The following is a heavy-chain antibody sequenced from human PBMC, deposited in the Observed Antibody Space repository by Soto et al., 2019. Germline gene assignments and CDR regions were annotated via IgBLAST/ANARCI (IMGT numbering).Heavy chain of an antibody. CDR1: GYAFTGYF. CDR3: ARGYCTTAICDPWFDP. J-gene: IGHJ5*02. V-gene: IGHV5-51*01. D-gene: IGHD2-8*01. CDR2: IYPGDSDT. Sequence: LGESLKISCTGIGYAFTGYFIALVRQIPGKGLEWVGIIYPGDSDTRYSPSFQGQVTISVDKSITTAYLQWSSLKASDTAMYYCARGYCTTAICDPWFDPWGQGTLVTVSS.